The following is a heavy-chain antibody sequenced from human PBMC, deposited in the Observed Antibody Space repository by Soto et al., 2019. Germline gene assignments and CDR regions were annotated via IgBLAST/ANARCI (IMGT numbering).Heavy chain of an antibody. J-gene: IGHJ1*01. CDR3: AREGSGYNF. D-gene: IGHD5-12*01. CDR1: GVTFSSFG. CDR2: IIPVFGRP. Sequence: SVKVSCKASGVTFSSFGISWVRQAPGQGLEWMGGIIPVFGRPNYAQRFRGRLTITADESTNTGYMELIDLRSEDTAVYYCAREGSGYNFWGQGTQVTVSS. V-gene: IGHV1-69*13.